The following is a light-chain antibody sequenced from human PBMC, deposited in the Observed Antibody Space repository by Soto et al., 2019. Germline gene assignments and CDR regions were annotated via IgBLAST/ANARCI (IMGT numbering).Light chain of an antibody. CDR2: LNSDGSH. CDR3: QTWGTGPWV. Sequence: QSVLTQSPSASAYLGASVKLTCTLSSGHSSYAIAWHQQQPEKGPRFLMKLNSDGSHSKGDGIPDRFSGSSSGAERYFTISSLQSEDEADYYCQTWGTGPWVFGGGTKVTVL. CDR1: SGHSSYA. V-gene: IGLV4-69*01. J-gene: IGLJ3*02.